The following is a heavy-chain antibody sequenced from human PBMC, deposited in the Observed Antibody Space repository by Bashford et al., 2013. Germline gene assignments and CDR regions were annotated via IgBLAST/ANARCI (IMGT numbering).Heavy chain of an antibody. Sequence: WVRQAPGQGLEWMGWINPNSGETIYAQKFQGRVTMTEDTSTDTAYMELSSLRSEDTAVYYCARGYYDSSGYQPPEDGWGQGTLVTVSS. J-gene: IGHJ4*02. D-gene: IGHD3-22*01. CDR2: INPNSGET. CDR3: ARGYYDSSGYQPPEDG. V-gene: IGHV1-24*01.